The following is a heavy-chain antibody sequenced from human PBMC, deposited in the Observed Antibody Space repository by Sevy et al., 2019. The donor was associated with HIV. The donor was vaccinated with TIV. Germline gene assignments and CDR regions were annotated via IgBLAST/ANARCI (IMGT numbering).Heavy chain of an antibody. J-gene: IGHJ5*02. CDR1: GGSISSGTYY. CDR2: IYTSGST. Sequence: SETLSLTCTVSGGSISSGTYYWSWIRQPAGKGLEWIGRIYTSGSTNYNPSLKSRVTISVDTSKNQFSLKLSSVTAADTAVYYCAREGSTWAGWFDPWGQGTLVTVSS. CDR3: AREGSTWAGWFDP. D-gene: IGHD2-2*01. V-gene: IGHV4-61*02.